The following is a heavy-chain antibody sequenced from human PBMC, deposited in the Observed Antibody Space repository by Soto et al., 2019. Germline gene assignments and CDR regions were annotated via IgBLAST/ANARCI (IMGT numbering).Heavy chain of an antibody. CDR2: ISAYNGNT. CDR1: GYTFTSYG. V-gene: IGHV1-18*01. D-gene: IGHD6-19*01. CDR3: AREFRYSSGWYYFDY. Sequence: GASVKVSCKASGYTFTSYGISWVRQAPGQGLEWMGWISAYNGNTNYAQKLQGRVTMTTDTSTSTAYMELRSLRSDDTAVYYCAREFRYSSGWYYFDYWGQGTLVTVSS. J-gene: IGHJ4*02.